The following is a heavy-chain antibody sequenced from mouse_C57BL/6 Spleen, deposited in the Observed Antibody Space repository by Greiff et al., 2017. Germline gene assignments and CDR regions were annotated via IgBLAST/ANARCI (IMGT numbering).Heavy chain of an antibody. J-gene: IGHJ2*01. V-gene: IGHV6-3*01. CDR1: GFTFSNYW. CDR3: TGLQIYYGNYYFDY. CDR2: IRLKSDNYAT. D-gene: IGHD2-1*01. Sequence: EVKVEESGGGLVQPGGSMKLSCVASGFTFSNYWMNWVRQSPEKGLEWVAQIRLKSDNYATHYAESVKGRFTISRDDSKSSVYLQMNNLRAEDTGIYYCTGLQIYYGNYYFDYWGQGTTLTVSS.